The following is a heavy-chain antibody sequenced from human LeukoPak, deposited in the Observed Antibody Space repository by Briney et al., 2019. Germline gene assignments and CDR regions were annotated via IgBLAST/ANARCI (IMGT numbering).Heavy chain of an antibody. D-gene: IGHD3-3*01. CDR1: GFPFSSYA. Sequence: GGSLRLSCAASGFPFSSYAMSWVRQAPGKGLEWVANIKQDGSEKYYVDSVKGRFTISRDNAKNSLYLQMNSLRAEDTAVYYCARVNANYDFWSGYLYYFDYWGQGTLVTVSS. V-gene: IGHV3-7*01. CDR2: IKQDGSEK. J-gene: IGHJ4*02. CDR3: ARVNANYDFWSGYLYYFDY.